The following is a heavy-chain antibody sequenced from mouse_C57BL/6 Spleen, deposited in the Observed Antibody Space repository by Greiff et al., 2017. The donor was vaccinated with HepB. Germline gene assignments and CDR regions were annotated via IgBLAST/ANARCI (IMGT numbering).Heavy chain of an antibody. CDR3: ARGVTTVVHDY. Sequence: VQLQQSGPELVKPGASVKISCKASGYAFSSSWMNWVKQRPGKGLEWIGRIYPGDGDTNYNGKFKGKATLTADESSSTAYMQLSSLTSEDSAVYFCARGVTTVVHDYWGQGTTLTVSS. CDR2: IYPGDGDT. J-gene: IGHJ2*01. V-gene: IGHV1-82*01. D-gene: IGHD1-1*01. CDR1: GYAFSSSW.